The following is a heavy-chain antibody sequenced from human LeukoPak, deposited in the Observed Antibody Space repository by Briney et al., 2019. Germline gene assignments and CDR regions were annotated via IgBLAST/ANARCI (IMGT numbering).Heavy chain of an antibody. Sequence: SETLSLTCTVSGGSISSGSYYWSWIRQPAGKGLEWIGRIYTSGSTNYNPSLKSRVTISVDTSKNQFSLKLSSVTAADTAVYYCARETPDYYGSGSYQLHSGFFDYWGQGTLVTVSS. CDR1: GGSISSGSYY. J-gene: IGHJ4*02. V-gene: IGHV4-61*02. D-gene: IGHD3-10*01. CDR2: IYTSGST. CDR3: ARETPDYYGSGSYQLHSGFFDY.